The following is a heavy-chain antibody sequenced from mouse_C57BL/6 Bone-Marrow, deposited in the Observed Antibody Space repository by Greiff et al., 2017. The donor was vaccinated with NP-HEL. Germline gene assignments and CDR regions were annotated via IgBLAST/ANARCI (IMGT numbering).Heavy chain of an antibody. J-gene: IGHJ4*01. CDR2: IHPNSGST. D-gene: IGHD2-4*01. CDR1: GYTFTSYW. CDR3: ARGGLRHNYYAMDY. Sequence: QVQLQQPGAELVKPGASVKLSCKASGYTFTSYWMHWVKQRPGKGLEWIGMIHPNSGSTNYNEKFKSKATLTVDKSSSTAYMQLSSLTSEDSAVYYCARGGLRHNYYAMDYWGQGTSVTVSS. V-gene: IGHV1-64*01.